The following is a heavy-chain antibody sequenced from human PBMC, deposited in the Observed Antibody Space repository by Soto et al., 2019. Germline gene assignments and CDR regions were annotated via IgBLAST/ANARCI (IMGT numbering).Heavy chain of an antibody. CDR3: ARDRHDFGYYYYGMDV. D-gene: IGHD4-17*01. Sequence: QVQLVESGGGVVQPGRSLRLSCAASGFTFSSYAMHWVRQAPGKGLEWVAVISYDGSNKYYADSVKGRFTISRDNSKNPLYLQMNSLRAEDTAVYYCARDRHDFGYYYYGMDVWGQGTTVTVSS. CDR1: GFTFSSYA. CDR2: ISYDGSNK. J-gene: IGHJ6*02. V-gene: IGHV3-30-3*01.